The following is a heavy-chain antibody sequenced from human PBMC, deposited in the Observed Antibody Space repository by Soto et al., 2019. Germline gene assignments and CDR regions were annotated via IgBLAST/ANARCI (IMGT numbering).Heavy chain of an antibody. CDR2: IWYDGSNK. V-gene: IGHV3-33*01. Sequence: GGSLRLSCAASGFTFSSYGMHWVRQAPGKGLEWVAVIWYDGSNKYYADSVKGRSTISRDNSKNTLYLQMNSLRAEDTAVYYCARGREYSGYDYCYYGMDVWGQGTTVTVSS. CDR1: GFTFSSYG. J-gene: IGHJ6*02. CDR3: ARGREYSGYDYCYYGMDV. D-gene: IGHD5-12*01.